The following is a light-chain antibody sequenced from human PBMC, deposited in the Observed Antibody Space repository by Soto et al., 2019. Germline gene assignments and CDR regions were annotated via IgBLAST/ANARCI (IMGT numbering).Light chain of an antibody. CDR3: ATWDDSLNGFYV. CDR2: RNN. CDR1: TSNIGSNY. J-gene: IGLJ1*01. Sequence: QSVLTQPASVSGSPGQSITISCSGSTSNIGSNYVYWYQQLPGTAPKLLIYRNNQRPSGVPDRFSGSKSGTSASLAISGLRSDDEADYFCATWDDSLNGFYVFGTGTKVTV. V-gene: IGLV1-47*01.